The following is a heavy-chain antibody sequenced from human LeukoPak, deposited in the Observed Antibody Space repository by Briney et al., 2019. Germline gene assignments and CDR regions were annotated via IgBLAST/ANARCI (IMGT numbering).Heavy chain of an antibody. D-gene: IGHD1-14*01. J-gene: IGHJ5*02. CDR1: GGSISSSSYY. Sequence: PSETLSLTCTVSGGSISSSSYYWGWIRQPPGKGLEWIGGIYYSGSTYYNPSLKSRVTISVDTSKNQFSLKLSSVTAADTAVCYCARQEVTVNWFDPWGQGTLVTVSS. V-gene: IGHV4-39*01. CDR2: IYYSGST. CDR3: ARQEVTVNWFDP.